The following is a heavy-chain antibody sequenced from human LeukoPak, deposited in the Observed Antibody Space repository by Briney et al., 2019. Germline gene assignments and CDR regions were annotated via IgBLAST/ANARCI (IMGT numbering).Heavy chain of an antibody. CDR1: GFTFSSYW. D-gene: IGHD1-1*01. CDR2: INQFGSDK. CDR3: ARGGSRRLSPEDY. J-gene: IGHJ4*02. V-gene: IGHV3-7*03. Sequence: GRSLRLSCAASGFTFSSYWMNWVRQAPGKGLEWVAHINQFGSDKYYVDSVKGRFTISRDNAKNSLYLQMSSLRAEDTAVYYCARGGSRRLSPEDYWGQGILVTVSS.